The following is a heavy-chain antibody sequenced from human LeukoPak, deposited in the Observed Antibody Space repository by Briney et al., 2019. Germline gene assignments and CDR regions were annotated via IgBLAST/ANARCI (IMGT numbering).Heavy chain of an antibody. CDR2: IYYSGST. Sequence: PSETLFIPCTVSGDSISSCYWSWIRQPPGKGLEWIGYIYYSGSTNYNPSLKSRVTISVDTSKNQFSLKLSSVTAADTAAYYCARAAREAGYEYGPPRVWGQGTLVTVSS. J-gene: IGHJ4*02. CDR3: ARAAREAGYEYGPPRV. CDR1: GDSISSCY. V-gene: IGHV4-59*01. D-gene: IGHD3-16*01.